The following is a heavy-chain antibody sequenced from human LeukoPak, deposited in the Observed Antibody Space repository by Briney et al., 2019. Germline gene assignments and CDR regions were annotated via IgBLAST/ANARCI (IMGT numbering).Heavy chain of an antibody. Sequence: SETLSLTCTVSGDSIRSDYWSWIRQAPGKGLEWIGYNSYSATSNYNPSLQSRVTISVDTAQNQFSLKLSSLTTADTAVYYCARLWAGTFDYWGQESWSPSPQ. CDR2: NSYSATS. CDR3: ARLWAGTFDY. V-gene: IGHV4-59*01. D-gene: IGHD6-19*01. J-gene: IGHJ4*01. CDR1: GDSIRSDY.